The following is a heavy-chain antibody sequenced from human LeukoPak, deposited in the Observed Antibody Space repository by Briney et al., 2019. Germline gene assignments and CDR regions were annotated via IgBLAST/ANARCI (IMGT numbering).Heavy chain of an antibody. CDR1: GGSISSYY. D-gene: IGHD2-15*01. V-gene: IGHV4-59*01. CDR3: ARRRGLGWFDAFDI. J-gene: IGHJ3*02. Sequence: SETLSLTCTVSGGSISSYYWSWIRQPPGKGLEWIGYIYYSGSTNYNPSLKSRVTISVDTSKNQFSLKLSSVTAADTAVYYCARRRGLGWFDAFDIWGQGTMVTVSS. CDR2: IYYSGST.